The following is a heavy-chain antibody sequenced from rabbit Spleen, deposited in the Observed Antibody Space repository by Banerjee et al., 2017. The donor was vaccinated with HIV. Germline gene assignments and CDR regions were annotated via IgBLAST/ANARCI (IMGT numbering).Heavy chain of an antibody. CDR1: GFNFSSFG. Sequence: QEQLVESGGGLVQPEGSLTLTCKSSGFNFSSFGVCWVRQAPGKGLEWIGYMDPIFGITYFATWVNGRFTISSHNAQNTLYLQLNSLTAADTATYFCARDTSSSFSSYGMDLWGPGTLVTVS. V-gene: IGHV1S47*01. CDR2: MDPIFGIT. J-gene: IGHJ6*01. D-gene: IGHD1-1*01. CDR3: ARDTSSSFSSYGMDL.